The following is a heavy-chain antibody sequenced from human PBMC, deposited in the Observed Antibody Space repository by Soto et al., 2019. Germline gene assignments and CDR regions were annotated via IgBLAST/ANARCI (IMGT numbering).Heavy chain of an antibody. CDR1: GFTFSSYG. D-gene: IGHD3-9*01. CDR3: ARDFPHTYYDILTGGSGYYYGMDV. V-gene: IGHV3-33*01. J-gene: IGHJ6*02. CDR2: IWYDGSNK. Sequence: QVQLVESGGGVVQPGRSLRLSCAASGFTFSSYGMHWVRQAPGKGLEWVAVIWYDGSNKYYADSVKGRFTISRDNSKNTLYLQMNSLRAEDTAVYYCARDFPHTYYDILTGGSGYYYGMDVWGQGTTVTVSS.